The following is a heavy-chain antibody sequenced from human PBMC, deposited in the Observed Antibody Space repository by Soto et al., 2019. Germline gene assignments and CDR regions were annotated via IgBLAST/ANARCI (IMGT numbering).Heavy chain of an antibody. CDR1: GGTFSSYA. J-gene: IGHJ2*01. D-gene: IGHD3-22*01. CDR3: VRDHDYDSSGKYWYFYL. V-gene: IGHV1-69*13. CDR2: IIPIFGTA. Sequence: ASVKVSCKGSGGTFSSYAISWVRQAPGHGLEWIGGIIPIFGTANYAQKFHGRVTITAVESTSTAYMELSGMRSEDTAXYYCVRDHDYDSSGKYWYFYLCGRATVVT.